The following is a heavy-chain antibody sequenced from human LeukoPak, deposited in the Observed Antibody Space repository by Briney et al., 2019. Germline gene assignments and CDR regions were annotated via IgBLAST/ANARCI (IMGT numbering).Heavy chain of an antibody. CDR1: GFTVSSNY. J-gene: IGHJ4*02. D-gene: IGHD5-12*01. CDR2: IYSGGST. CDR3: ASDNPDSGYDYSGFDY. V-gene: IGHV3-53*01. Sequence: PGGSLRLSCAASGFTVSSNYMSWVRQAPGKGLEWVSVIYSGGSTYYADSVKGRFTISRDNSKNTLYLQMNSLGAEDTAVYYCASDNPDSGYDYSGFDYWGQGTLVTVSS.